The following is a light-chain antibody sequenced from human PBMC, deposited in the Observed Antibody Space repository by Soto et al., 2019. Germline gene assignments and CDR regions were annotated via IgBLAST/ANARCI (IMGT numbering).Light chain of an antibody. CDR2: EDN. CDR1: SSNIGNNY. CDR3: GTWDSSLSAYV. J-gene: IGLJ1*01. Sequence: QSVLTQPPSVSAAPGQKVTISCSGSSSNIGNNYVSWYQHLPGTAPKLLIYEDNKRPSGIPDRFSGSKSGTSATLDITGLPTGDEADFYCGTWDSSLSAYVFGTGTKVTVL. V-gene: IGLV1-51*02.